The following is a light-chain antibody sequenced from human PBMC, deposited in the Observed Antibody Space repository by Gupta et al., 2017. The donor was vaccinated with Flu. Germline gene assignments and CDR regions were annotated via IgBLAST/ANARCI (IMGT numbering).Light chain of an antibody. CDR2: AAS. V-gene: IGKV1-27*01. Sequence: AXXGDIVTIPCRASHGISNYLAWYQQKPGKVPKLLIYAASTLQSGVPSRFSGSGSGTDFTLTISSLQPEDVATYYCQKYNSAPLTFGGGTKVEIK. CDR3: QKYNSAPLT. J-gene: IGKJ4*01. CDR1: HGISNY.